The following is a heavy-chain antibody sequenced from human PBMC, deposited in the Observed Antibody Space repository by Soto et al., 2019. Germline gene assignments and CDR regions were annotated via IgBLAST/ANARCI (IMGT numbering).Heavy chain of an antibody. D-gene: IGHD2-8*01. V-gene: IGHV3-30*18. CDR3: AKIRMVNAMFQMEV. Sequence: PGGSLRLSCATSGFTFSDYAMHWVRQAPGQGLEWVAAISFDGSNTYYADSLTGRFTISRDPSKNTLYLDMNSLRPEDTDVYYCAKIRMVNAMFQMEVWGQGTTVTVSS. CDR2: ISFDGSNT. J-gene: IGHJ6*02. CDR1: GFTFSDYA.